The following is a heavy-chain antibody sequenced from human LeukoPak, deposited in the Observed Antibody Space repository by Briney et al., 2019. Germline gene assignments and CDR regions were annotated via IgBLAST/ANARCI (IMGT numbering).Heavy chain of an antibody. Sequence: PSETLSLTCAVYGGSFSGYYWSWIRQPPGKGLEWIGEINHRGSTNYNPSLKSRVTISVDTSKNQFSLKLSSVTAADTAVYYCARGNSRITIFGVVSWPYFDYWGQGTLVTVSS. CDR3: ARGNSRITIFGVVSWPYFDY. CDR1: GGSFSGYY. D-gene: IGHD3-3*01. J-gene: IGHJ4*02. V-gene: IGHV4-34*01. CDR2: INHRGST.